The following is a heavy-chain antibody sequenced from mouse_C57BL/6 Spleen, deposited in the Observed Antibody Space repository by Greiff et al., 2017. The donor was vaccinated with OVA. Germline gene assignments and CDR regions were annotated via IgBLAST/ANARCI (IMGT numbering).Heavy chain of an antibody. V-gene: IGHV1-26*01. CDR1: GYTFTDYY. CDR2: INPNNGGT. CDR3: ASNPHFDY. J-gene: IGHJ2*01. Sequence: VQLQQSGPELVKPGASVKISCKASGYTFTDYYMNWVKQSHGKSLEWIGDINPNNGGTSYNQKFKGKATLTVDKSSSTAYMELRSLTSEDSAGYYCASNPHFDYWGQGTTLTVSS.